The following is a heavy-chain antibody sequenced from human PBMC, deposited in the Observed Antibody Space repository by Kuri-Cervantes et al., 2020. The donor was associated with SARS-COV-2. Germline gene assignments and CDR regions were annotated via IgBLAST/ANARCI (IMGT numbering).Heavy chain of an antibody. CDR1: GFTVRSNY. D-gene: IGHD6-19*01. CDR2: IYSGGST. Sequence: LSLTCAASGFTVRSNYMSWVRQAPGKGLEWVSVIYSGGSTYYADSVKGRFTISRDNSKNTLYLQMNSLRAEDTAVYYCARVEVAGMSYGMDVWGQGTTVTVSS. J-gene: IGHJ6*02. CDR3: ARVEVAGMSYGMDV. V-gene: IGHV3-66*02.